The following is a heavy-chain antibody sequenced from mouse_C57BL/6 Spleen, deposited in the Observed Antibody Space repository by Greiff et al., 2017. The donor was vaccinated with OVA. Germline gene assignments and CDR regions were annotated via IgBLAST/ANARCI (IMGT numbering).Heavy chain of an antibody. CDR1: GYTFTSYG. D-gene: IGHD2-4*01. CDR2: IYPRSGNT. V-gene: IGHV1-81*01. Sequence: QVQLQQSGAELARPGASVKLSCKASGYTFTSYGISWVKQRTGQGLEWIGEIYPRSGNTYYNEKFKGKATLTADKSSSTAYMELRSLTSEDSAVYFCARSRDYDYDGYFDYWGQGTTLTVSS. CDR3: ARSRDYDYDGYFDY. J-gene: IGHJ2*01.